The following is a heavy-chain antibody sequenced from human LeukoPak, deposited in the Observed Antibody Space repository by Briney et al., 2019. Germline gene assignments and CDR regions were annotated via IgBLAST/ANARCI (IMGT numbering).Heavy chain of an antibody. Sequence: ASVKVSCKASGYTFTSYNLHWVRQAPGQRLEWMGIIKPSGGNTNYAQKFQGRVTMTRDTSTSTVYMELSSLKSEDTAVYYCARVRDGYNDAYDIWGQGTMVTVSS. V-gene: IGHV1-46*01. CDR2: IKPSGGNT. CDR1: GYTFTSYN. D-gene: IGHD5-24*01. J-gene: IGHJ3*02. CDR3: ARVRDGYNDAYDI.